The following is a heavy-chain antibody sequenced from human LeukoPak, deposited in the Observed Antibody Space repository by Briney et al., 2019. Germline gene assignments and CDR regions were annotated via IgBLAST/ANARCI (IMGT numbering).Heavy chain of an antibody. V-gene: IGHV3-7*01. D-gene: IGHD3-16*01. CDR1: GFTFSSYW. Sequence: GGSLRLSCAASGFTFSSYWMTWVRQAPGKGLEWVANIKHNGDELNYVDSVEDRFTISRDNAKNSLYLHMTSLRAEDTAVYYCARELRTFGSWGQGTLVTVSS. CDR3: ARELRTFGS. J-gene: IGHJ4*02. CDR2: IKHNGDEL.